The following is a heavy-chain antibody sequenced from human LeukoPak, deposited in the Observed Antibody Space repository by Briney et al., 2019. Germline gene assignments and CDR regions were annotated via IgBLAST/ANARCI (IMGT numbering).Heavy chain of an antibody. Sequence: SGPTLVKPTQTLTLTCTFSGFSLSTSGVGVGWIRQPPGKALEWLTLIYWNDVKRYSPSLKSRLTITKDTSKNQVVPTMTNMDPVDTATYYCARWTMVRGDDQYYMDVWGKGTTVTISS. J-gene: IGHJ6*03. V-gene: IGHV2-5*01. D-gene: IGHD3-10*01. CDR3: ARWTMVRGDDQYYMDV. CDR1: GFSLSTSGVG. CDR2: IYWNDVK.